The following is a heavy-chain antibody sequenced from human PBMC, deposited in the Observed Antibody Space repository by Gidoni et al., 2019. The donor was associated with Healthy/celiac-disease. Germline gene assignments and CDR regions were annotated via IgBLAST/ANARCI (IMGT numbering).Heavy chain of an antibody. J-gene: IGHJ3*02. Sequence: EVQLGQSGAEGKKHGEALRIPCKGFGYRFTSYWISWVRQMPGKGLEWMGRIVPSDSYTNYRPSFQGPVPISADKSISTAYLQWSSLKASDTAMYYCARPDWHYVLHAFDIWGQGTMVTVSS. CDR2: IVPSDSYT. CDR3: ARPDWHYVLHAFDI. D-gene: IGHD1-7*01. CDR1: GYRFTSYW. V-gene: IGHV5-10-1*03.